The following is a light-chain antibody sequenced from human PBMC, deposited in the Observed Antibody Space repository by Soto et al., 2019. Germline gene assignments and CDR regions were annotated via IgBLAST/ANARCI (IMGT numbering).Light chain of an antibody. CDR2: AAS. CDR1: QSIDSK. Sequence: IVMTQSPATLSVSPGERATLSCRAGQSIDSKLAWYQQRPGQAPRLLIYAASTRATGIPARFSGSGATKEFTLIISGQQSDDVVIYYYQQYKSLRTFGQGTNVEIK. V-gene: IGKV3-15*01. J-gene: IGKJ1*01. CDR3: QQYKSLRT.